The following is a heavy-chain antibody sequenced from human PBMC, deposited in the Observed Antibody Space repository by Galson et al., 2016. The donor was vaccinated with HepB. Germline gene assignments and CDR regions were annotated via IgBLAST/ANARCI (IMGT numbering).Heavy chain of an antibody. CDR1: GFTFSTYS. CDR3: ARDLSPSYADNWYDALDL. CDR2: ITSGSTTI. J-gene: IGHJ3*01. V-gene: IGHV3-48*01. D-gene: IGHD2-2*01. Sequence: SLRLSCAASGFTFSTYSMNWVRQAPGKGLEWVSCITSGSTTIYDADSVTGRFTISRDDARNSLYLQMHSLRPEDTAVYYCARDLSPSYADNWYDALDLWGQGTLVTVSS.